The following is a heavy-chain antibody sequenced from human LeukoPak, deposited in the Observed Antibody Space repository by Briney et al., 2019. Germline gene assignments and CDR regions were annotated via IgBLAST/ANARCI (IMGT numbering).Heavy chain of an antibody. CDR2: IYYSGST. CDR3: ARRAAAGYFDY. D-gene: IGHD6-13*01. V-gene: IGHV4-59*01. J-gene: IGHJ4*02. Sequence: TETLSLTCTVSGGSISSYYWSWIRQPPGKGLEWIGYIYYSGSTNYNPSLKSRVTISVDTSKNQFSLKLSSVTAADTAVYYCARRAAAGYFDYWGQGTLVTVSS. CDR1: GGSISSYY.